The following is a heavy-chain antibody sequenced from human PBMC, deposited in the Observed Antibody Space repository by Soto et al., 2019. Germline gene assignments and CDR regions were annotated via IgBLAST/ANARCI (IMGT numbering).Heavy chain of an antibody. Sequence: GESLKISCKSSGYSFTSYWIAWVRQMPGKGLDFMGIIYPGDSDTRYSPSFQGQVTMSVDKSISTAYLRWTSLKASDTAMYYCAKLSRYSASPQGWFDSWGQGTQVTVSS. CDR3: AKLSRYSASPQGWFDS. V-gene: IGHV5-51*01. J-gene: IGHJ5*01. CDR1: GYSFTSYW. D-gene: IGHD3-16*02. CDR2: IYPGDSDT.